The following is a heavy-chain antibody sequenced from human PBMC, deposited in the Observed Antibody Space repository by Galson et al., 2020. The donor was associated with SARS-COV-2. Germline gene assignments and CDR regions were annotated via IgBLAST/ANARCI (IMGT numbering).Heavy chain of an antibody. CDR3: ARGGKSTYYDFWSGYQKSYYFDY. D-gene: IGHD3-3*01. Sequence: NYNPSLKSRVTISVDTSKNQFSLKLSSVTAADTAVYYCARGGKSTYYDFWSGYQKSYYFDYWGQGTLVTVSS. J-gene: IGHJ4*02. V-gene: IGHV4-34*01.